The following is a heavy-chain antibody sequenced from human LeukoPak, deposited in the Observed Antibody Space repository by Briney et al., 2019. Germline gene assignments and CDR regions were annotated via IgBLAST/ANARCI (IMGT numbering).Heavy chain of an antibody. CDR3: ARRQTLAATPFDY. J-gene: IGHJ4*02. V-gene: IGHV5-51*01. D-gene: IGHD2-15*01. CDR2: IYPGDSDT. CDR1: GYNFTSYW. Sequence: GESLKISCKGSGYNFTSYWIGWVRQMPGKGLEWMGIIYPGDSDTRYSPSFQGQVTISADKSISTAYLQWSSLKASDTAMYYCARRQTLAATPFDYWGQGTLVTVSS.